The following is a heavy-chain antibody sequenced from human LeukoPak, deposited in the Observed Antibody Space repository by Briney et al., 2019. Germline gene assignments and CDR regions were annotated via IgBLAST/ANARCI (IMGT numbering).Heavy chain of an antibody. Sequence: GGSLRLSCAASGFTFSSYSMNWVRQAPGKGLEWVSCISSTSSYRYYAGSVKGRFTISRDNAKNSLYLQMNSLRAEDTAVYYCASNTDGYNLGTGGVDHWGQGTLVTVSS. CDR3: ASNTDGYNLGTGGVDH. CDR2: ISSTSSYR. CDR1: GFTFSSYS. D-gene: IGHD5-24*01. J-gene: IGHJ4*02. V-gene: IGHV3-21*01.